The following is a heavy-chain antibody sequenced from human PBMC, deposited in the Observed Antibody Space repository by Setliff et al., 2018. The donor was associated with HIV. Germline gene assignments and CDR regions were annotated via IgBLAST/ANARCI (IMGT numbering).Heavy chain of an antibody. D-gene: IGHD3-16*01. CDR1: GGFVSRSSYY. CDR2: IYYNGDT. Sequence: SETLSLTCTVSGGFVSRSSYYWGWIRQPRGKRLEWIGTIYYNGDTQYNPSFKSRVIMSVDTSKNQFSLKLTSVTAADTAVYYCARGKPLGATIPHYYMDVWGKGTTVTVSS. V-gene: IGHV4-39*01. CDR3: ARGKPLGATIPHYYMDV. J-gene: IGHJ6*03.